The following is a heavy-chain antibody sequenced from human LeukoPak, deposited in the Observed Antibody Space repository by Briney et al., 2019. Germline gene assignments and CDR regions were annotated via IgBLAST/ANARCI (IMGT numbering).Heavy chain of an antibody. V-gene: IGHV3-30*02. CDR1: GFTFSSCG. D-gene: IGHD6-19*01. CDR3: AKGGYRGDRSGWGNFDY. J-gene: IGHJ4*02. CDR2: IRYDGGDK. Sequence: GGSLRLSCAASGFTFSSCGMHWARQAPGKGLEWVAFIRYDGGDKAYADSVKGRFTISRDNSRNTLYLQMNSLRAEDTALYYCAKGGYRGDRSGWGNFDYWGQGTLVTVSS.